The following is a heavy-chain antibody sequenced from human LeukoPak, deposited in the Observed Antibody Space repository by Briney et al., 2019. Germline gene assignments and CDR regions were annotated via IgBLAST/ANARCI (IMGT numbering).Heavy chain of an antibody. J-gene: IGHJ6*03. V-gene: IGHV4-59*01. CDR1: GGSISSYY. CDR2: IYYSGST. Sequence: PSETLSLTCTVSGGSISSYYWSWIRQPPGKGLEWIGYIYYSGSTNYNPSLKSRVTISVDTSKNQFSLKLSSVTAADTAAYYCARVRDSSSSKRYYYYYMDVWGKGTTVTVSS. D-gene: IGHD6-6*01. CDR3: ARVRDSSSSKRYYYYYMDV.